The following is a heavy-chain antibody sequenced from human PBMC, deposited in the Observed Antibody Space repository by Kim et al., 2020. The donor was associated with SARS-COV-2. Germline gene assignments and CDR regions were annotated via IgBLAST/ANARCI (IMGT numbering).Heavy chain of an antibody. CDR3: ARDLWFGEEDYYYYYGMDV. V-gene: IGHV3-21*01. CDR2: ISSSSSYI. Sequence: GGSLRLSCAASGFTFSSYSMNWVRQAPGKGLEWVSSISSSSSYIYYADSVKGRFTISRDNAKNSLYLQMNSLRAEDTAVYYCARDLWFGEEDYYYYYGMDVWGQGTTVTVSS. D-gene: IGHD3-10*01. J-gene: IGHJ6*02. CDR1: GFTFSSYS.